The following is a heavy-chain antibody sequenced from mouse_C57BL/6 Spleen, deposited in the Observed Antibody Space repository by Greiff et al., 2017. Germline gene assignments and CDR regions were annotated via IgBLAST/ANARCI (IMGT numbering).Heavy chain of an antibody. CDR1: GFTFSSYA. D-gene: IGHD4-1*01. Sequence: DVMLVESGGGLVKPGGSLKLSCAASGFTFSSYAMSWVRQTPEKRLEWVATISDGGSYTYYPDNVKGRFTISRDNAKNNLYLQMSHLKSEDTAMYYCARDRWVTGHWYFDVWGTGTTVTVSS. V-gene: IGHV5-4*01. CDR2: ISDGGSYT. CDR3: ARDRWVTGHWYFDV. J-gene: IGHJ1*03.